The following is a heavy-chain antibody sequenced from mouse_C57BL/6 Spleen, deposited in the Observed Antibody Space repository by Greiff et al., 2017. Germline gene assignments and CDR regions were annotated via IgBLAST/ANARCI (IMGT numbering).Heavy chain of an antibody. CDR3: ARFYDHDGYCFDY. J-gene: IGHJ2*01. Sequence: EVQLVESGGGLVKPGGSLKLSCAASGFTFSDYGMHWVRQAPEKGLEWVAYISSGSSTIYYADTVKGRFTISRDNAKNTLFLQMTSLRSEDTAMYYCARFYDHDGYCFDYWGQGTTLTVSA. D-gene: IGHD2-4*01. CDR2: ISSGSSTI. CDR1: GFTFSDYG. V-gene: IGHV5-17*01.